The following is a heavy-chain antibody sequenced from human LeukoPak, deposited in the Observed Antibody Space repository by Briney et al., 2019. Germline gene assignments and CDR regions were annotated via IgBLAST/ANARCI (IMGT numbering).Heavy chain of an antibody. D-gene: IGHD3-16*01. CDR3: ARWGEAFDL. Sequence: SETLSLTSSVSGSSTSSYYCNWIRQPPRKLLKWIGYIYTGGDTKYNPSLKSRVTISVDTSNSQVSLQRTSVTASDTAVYYCARWGEAFDLWGQGTMVTVSS. CDR1: GSSTSSYY. V-gene: IGHV4-4*08. J-gene: IGHJ3*01. CDR2: IYTGGDT.